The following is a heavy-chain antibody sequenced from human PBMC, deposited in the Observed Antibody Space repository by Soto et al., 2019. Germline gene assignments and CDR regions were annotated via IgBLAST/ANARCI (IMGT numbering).Heavy chain of an antibody. V-gene: IGHV3-30*18. D-gene: IGHD3-22*01. CDR1: GFPFSACG. CDR3: AKAGYYDRSGYYYYFHY. J-gene: IGHJ4*02. Sequence: ESGGGVVQPGRSLRLSCAASGFPFSACGMHWVRQAPGKGLEWVADTSSDGGDEHYADSVKGRFTISRDNSKNSLYLQMDSLRAEDTAVYYCAKAGYYDRSGYYYYFHYWGQGTLVTVSS. CDR2: TSSDGGDE.